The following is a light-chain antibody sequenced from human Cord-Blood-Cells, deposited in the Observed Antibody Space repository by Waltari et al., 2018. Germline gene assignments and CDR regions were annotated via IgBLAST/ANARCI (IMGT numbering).Light chain of an antibody. CDR3: QQYNNWLT. CDR1: QCVSSN. CDR2: GAS. V-gene: IGKV3-15*01. J-gene: IGKJ4*01. Sequence: EIVMTQSPATLSVSPGDRATRSCRASQCVSSNLAWYQQKPGQAPRLLIYGASTRATGIPARFSGSGSGTEFTLTISSLQSEDFAVYYCQQYNNWLTFGGGTKVEIK.